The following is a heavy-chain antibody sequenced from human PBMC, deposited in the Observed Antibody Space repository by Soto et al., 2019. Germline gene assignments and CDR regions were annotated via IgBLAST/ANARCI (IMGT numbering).Heavy chain of an antibody. CDR2: ISGSGGST. CDR1: GFTFSRYA. CDR3: SKDTTHLHVPPYHAPWPGTTDPGFYGSDV. Sequence: PGGSLRLSCAASGFTFSRYAMSWVRQAPGKGLEWVSAISGSGGSTYYADSVKGRFTISRDNSKNTLYLQMNSLRAEDTAVYYWSKDTTHLHVPPYHAPWPGTTDPGFYGSDVWGQGTTASVSS. J-gene: IGHJ6*01. V-gene: IGHV3-23*01. D-gene: IGHD1-26*01.